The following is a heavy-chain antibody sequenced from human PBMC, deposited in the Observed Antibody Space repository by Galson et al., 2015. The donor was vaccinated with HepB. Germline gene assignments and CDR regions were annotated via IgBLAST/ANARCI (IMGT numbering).Heavy chain of an antibody. Sequence: SLRLSCAASGFTVIGNYMAWVRQAPGKGLEWVSVVYRGGGRYYADSVQGRFTTFRDDSKNTLFLQMNSLRVEDTAVYYCAKSNRGLGSGHYGGGYFDLWGRGILVTVSS. V-gene: IGHV3-66*01. CDR1: GFTVIGNY. J-gene: IGHJ2*01. D-gene: IGHD4-23*01. CDR2: VYRGGGR. CDR3: AKSNRGLGSGHYGGGYFDL.